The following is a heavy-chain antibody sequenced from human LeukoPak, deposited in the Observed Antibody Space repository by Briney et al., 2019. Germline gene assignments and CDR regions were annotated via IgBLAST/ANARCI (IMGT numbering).Heavy chain of an antibody. Sequence: GRSLRLSCSASGLTFYTYAMSWVRQAPGKGLEWVSAISGSGGSTYYADSVKGRFTISRDNSKNTLYLQMNSLRAEDTAVYYCAKAWARDIVVVVAASRSRWFDPWGQGTLVTVSS. CDR1: GLTFYTYA. CDR2: ISGSGGST. V-gene: IGHV3-23*01. D-gene: IGHD2-15*01. J-gene: IGHJ5*02. CDR3: AKAWARDIVVVVAASRSRWFDP.